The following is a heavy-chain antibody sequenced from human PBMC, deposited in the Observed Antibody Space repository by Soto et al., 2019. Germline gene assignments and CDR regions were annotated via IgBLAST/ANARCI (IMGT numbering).Heavy chain of an antibody. Sequence: PGGSLRLSCAASGFSFSSFAMHWVRQAPGKGLEWVAVIWFDGSDKYYADSVKGRFTISRDNSKNTLYLQMNSLRAEDTAVYYCARDPTVRYSSSFDYWGQGTLVTVSS. V-gene: IGHV3-33*01. J-gene: IGHJ4*02. CDR2: IWFDGSDK. CDR1: GFSFSSFA. D-gene: IGHD6-6*01. CDR3: ARDPTVRYSSSFDY.